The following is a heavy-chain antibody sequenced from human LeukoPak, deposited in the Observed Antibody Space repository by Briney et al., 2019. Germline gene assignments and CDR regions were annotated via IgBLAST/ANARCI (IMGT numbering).Heavy chain of an antibody. CDR2: ISGSGGST. J-gene: IGHJ4*02. CDR3: AKDRPNYYDSSGHYYRRNGDY. D-gene: IGHD3-22*01. Sequence: GGSLRLSCAASGFTFSSYAMSWVRQAPGKGLEWVSAISGSGGSTYYAGSVKGQFTISRDNSKNTVYLQMNSLRAEDTAVYYCAKDRPNYYDSSGHYYRRNGDYWGQGTLVTVSS. V-gene: IGHV3-23*01. CDR1: GFTFSSYA.